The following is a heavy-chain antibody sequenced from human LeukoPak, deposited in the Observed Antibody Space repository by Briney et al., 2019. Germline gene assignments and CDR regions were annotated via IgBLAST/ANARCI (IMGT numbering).Heavy chain of an antibody. D-gene: IGHD2-15*01. V-gene: IGHV4-59*12. Sequence: SETLSLTCTVSGGSISSYYWSWIRQPPGKGLEWIGYIYYSGSTNYNPSLKSRVTISVDTSKNQFSLKLSSVTAADTAVYYCARGARRYCSGGSCYRGRAFDIWGQGTMVTVSS. CDR3: ARGARRYCSGGSCYRGRAFDI. J-gene: IGHJ3*02. CDR2: IYYSGST. CDR1: GGSISSYY.